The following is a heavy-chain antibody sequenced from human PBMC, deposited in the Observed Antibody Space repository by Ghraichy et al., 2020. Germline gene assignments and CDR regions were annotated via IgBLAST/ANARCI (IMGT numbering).Heavy chain of an antibody. CDR3: AREANRFFDY. CDR2: ISAGSTSI. V-gene: IGHV3-48*02. Sequence: GESLNISCTASGFPLRNYNMNWVRQAPGKGLEWLSFISAGSTSISYADSVRGRFTISRDNAKDSLYLQLNSLRDEDTAVYYCAREANRFFDYWGQGTQVTVSS. J-gene: IGHJ4*02. CDR1: GFPLRNYN.